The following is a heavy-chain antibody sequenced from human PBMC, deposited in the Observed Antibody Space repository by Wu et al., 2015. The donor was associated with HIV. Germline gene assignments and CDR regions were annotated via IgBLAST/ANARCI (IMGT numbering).Heavy chain of an antibody. CDR2: INPIDGST. V-gene: IGHV1-46*03. Sequence: QVQLIQSGAGLMQPGASVKVSCQTSGFGFINYYFHWVRQAPGQGPEWMGIINPIDGSTKYAQRFQDRVTMARDTSTSTVYMVLNSLRSEDTAMYYCVRGGTFPGIQNTTFDYVGQGRPGPPSP. CDR3: VRGGTFPGIQNTTFDY. D-gene: IGHD1-26*01. CDR1: GFGFINYY. J-gene: IGHJ4*02.